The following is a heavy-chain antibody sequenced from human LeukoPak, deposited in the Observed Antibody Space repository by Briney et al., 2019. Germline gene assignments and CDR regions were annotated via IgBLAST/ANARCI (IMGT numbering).Heavy chain of an antibody. V-gene: IGHV1-2*02. CDR3: AGATYYYDSSRYYPLDY. J-gene: IGHJ4*02. CDR1: GYTFTGYY. Sequence: GASVKVSCKASGYTFTGYYMHWVRQAPGQGLEWMGWINPNSGGTNYAQKFQGRVTMTRDTSISTAYMELSRLRSDDTVVYYCAGATYYYDSSRYYPLDYWGQGTLVTVSS. D-gene: IGHD3-22*01. CDR2: INPNSGGT.